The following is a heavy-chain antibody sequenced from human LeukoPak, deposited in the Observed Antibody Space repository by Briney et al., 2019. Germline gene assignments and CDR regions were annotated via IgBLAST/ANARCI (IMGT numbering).Heavy chain of an antibody. CDR1: GVSFSSYA. J-gene: IGHJ4*02. D-gene: IGHD1-26*01. Sequence: PGGSLRLSCAASGVSFSSYAMHWVRQAPGKGLEWVSAISGSGGSTYYADSVKGRFTISRDNSKNTLYLQMNSLRAEDAAVYYCAHIVGATDFDYWGQGTLVTVSS. CDR3: AHIVGATDFDY. CDR2: ISGSGGST. V-gene: IGHV3-23*01.